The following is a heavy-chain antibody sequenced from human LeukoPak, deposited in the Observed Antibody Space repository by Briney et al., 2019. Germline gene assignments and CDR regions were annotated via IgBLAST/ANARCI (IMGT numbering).Heavy chain of an antibody. J-gene: IGHJ4*02. CDR1: GFTFSSYA. CDR3: AKDLIYCSSTSCYEPGGYYYVY. CDR2: ISGRGGST. D-gene: IGHD2-2*01. Sequence: PGGSLRLSCAASGFTFSSYAMSWVRQAPGKGLEWVSAISGRGGSTYYADSVKGRFTISRDNSKNTLHLQMNSLRAEDTAVYYCAKDLIYCSSTSCYEPGGYYYVYWGQGTLVTVSS. V-gene: IGHV3-23*01.